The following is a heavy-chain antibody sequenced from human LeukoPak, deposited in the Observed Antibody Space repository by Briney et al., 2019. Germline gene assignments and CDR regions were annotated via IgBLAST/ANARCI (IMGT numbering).Heavy chain of an antibody. V-gene: IGHV3-21*01. J-gene: IGHJ6*03. CDR1: GFTFSSYS. D-gene: IGHD5-18*01. CDR3: ARGTPSYGSYYYYIDV. Sequence: PGGSLRLSCAASGFTFSSYSMNWVRQAPGKGLEWVSSISTGSRFIYYADSVKGRFTISRDSAKSSLFLQMNSLRAEDTAVYYCARGTPSYGSYYYYIDVWGKGTTVTVSS. CDR2: ISTGSRFI.